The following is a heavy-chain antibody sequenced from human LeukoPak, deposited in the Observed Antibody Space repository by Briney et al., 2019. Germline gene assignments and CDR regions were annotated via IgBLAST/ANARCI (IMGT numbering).Heavy chain of an antibody. V-gene: IGHV3-11*01. J-gene: IGHJ4*02. Sequence: PGGSLGLSCAASGFTFSDYYMSWIRQAPGKGLEWVYADSVKGRFTISRDNAKNSLYNSLRAEDTAVYYCARVFEASYDYWGQGTLVTASS. D-gene: IGHD3-10*01. CDR1: GFTFSDYY. CDR3: ARVFEASYDY.